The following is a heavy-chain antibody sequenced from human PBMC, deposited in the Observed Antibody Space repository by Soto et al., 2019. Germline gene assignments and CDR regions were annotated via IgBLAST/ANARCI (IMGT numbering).Heavy chain of an antibody. V-gene: IGHV3-23*01. CDR1: GFTFRSYA. CDR2: IGGSDDST. J-gene: IGHJ4*02. CDR3: AKGGSGSTYSYLDF. D-gene: IGHD3-10*01. Sequence: GGSLRLSCAASGFTFRSYAMSWVRQAPGKGLEWVSVIGGSDDSTYYAGSVKGRFTISRDNSKNTLYLQVDSLRAEDTAVYHCAKGGSGSTYSYLDFWGPGTLVTVSS.